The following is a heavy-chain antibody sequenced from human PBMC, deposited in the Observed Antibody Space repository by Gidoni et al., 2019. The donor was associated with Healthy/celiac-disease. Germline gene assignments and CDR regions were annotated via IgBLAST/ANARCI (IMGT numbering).Heavy chain of an antibody. V-gene: IGHV3-33*01. CDR1: GFTFSSYG. Sequence: QVQLVESGGGVVQPGRSLRLSCAASGFTFSSYGMHWVRQAPGKGLEWVAVIWYDGSNKYYADSVKGRFTISRDNSKNTLYLQMNSLRAEDTAVYYCARDANIVLVATCMDVWGKGTTVTVSS. D-gene: IGHD2-8*01. J-gene: IGHJ6*03. CDR2: IWYDGSNK. CDR3: ARDANIVLVATCMDV.